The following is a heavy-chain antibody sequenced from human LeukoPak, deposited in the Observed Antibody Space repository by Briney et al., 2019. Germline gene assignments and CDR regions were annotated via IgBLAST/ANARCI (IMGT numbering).Heavy chain of an antibody. V-gene: IGHV1-69*04. CDR1: GGTFSSYA. CDR2: IIPILGIA. D-gene: IGHD3-22*01. CDR3: ARDDISSGYYHQR. Sequence: SVKLSCKASGGTFSSYAISWVRQAPGQGLEWMGRIIPILGIANYAQKFQGRVTITADKSTSTAYMELSSLRSEDTAVYYCARDDISSGYYHQRWGQGPLDTDSS. J-gene: IGHJ1*01.